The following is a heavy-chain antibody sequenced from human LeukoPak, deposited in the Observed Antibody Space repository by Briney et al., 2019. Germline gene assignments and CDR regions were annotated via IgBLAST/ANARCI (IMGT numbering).Heavy chain of an antibody. CDR2: INHSGST. CDR3: ASKVGLGY. V-gene: IGHV4-34*01. D-gene: IGHD2-21*01. J-gene: IGHJ4*02. CDR1: GESHSRFY. Sequence: SETLSLTFAVSGESHSRFYWSWIRQSPGRGLEWIGEINHSGSTNYNPSLKSRVTISVDTSKNQFSLKLSSVTAADTAVYYCASKVGLGYWGQGTLVTVSS.